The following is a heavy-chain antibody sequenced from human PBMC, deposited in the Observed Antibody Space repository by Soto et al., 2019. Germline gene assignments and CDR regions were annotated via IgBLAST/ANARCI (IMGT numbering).Heavy chain of an antibody. Sequence: ASVKVSCKASGYTFTGHYIHWVRQAPEQGPEWMGEIGPESGATRYAQKFQGRVTMTRDMSITTVYMELNNQSPDDTAVYYCGRGRSGQIVVFYWGQGTPVTVSS. D-gene: IGHD5-12*01. V-gene: IGHV1-2*02. J-gene: IGHJ4*02. CDR1: GYTFTGHY. CDR2: IGPESGAT. CDR3: GRGRSGQIVVFY.